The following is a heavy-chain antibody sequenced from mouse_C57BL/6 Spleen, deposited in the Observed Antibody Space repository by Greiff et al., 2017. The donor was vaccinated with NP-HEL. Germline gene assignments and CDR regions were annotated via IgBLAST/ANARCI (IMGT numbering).Heavy chain of an antibody. CDR3: ARGDGYYYGSSHWYFDV. J-gene: IGHJ1*03. D-gene: IGHD1-1*01. CDR1: GYSITSGYY. V-gene: IGHV3-6*01. CDR2: ISYDGSN. Sequence: EVQLQESGPGLVKPSQSLSLTCSVTGYSITSGYYWNWIRQFPGNKLEWMGYISYDGSNNYNPSLKNRISITRDTSKNQFFLKLNSVTTEDTATYYCARGDGYYYGSSHWYFDVWGTGTTVTVSS.